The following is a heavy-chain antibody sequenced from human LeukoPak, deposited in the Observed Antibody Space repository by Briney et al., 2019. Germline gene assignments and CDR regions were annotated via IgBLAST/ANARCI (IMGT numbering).Heavy chain of an antibody. V-gene: IGHV1-69*05. CDR1: GGTFSSYA. CDR3: ARTPGYSSGWPGDWFDP. J-gene: IGHJ5*02. CDR2: IIPIFGTA. D-gene: IGHD6-19*01. Sequence: SVKVSCKASGGTFSSYAISWVRQAPGRGLEWMGGIIPIFGTANYAQKLQGRVTMTTDTSTSTAYMELRSLRSDDTAVYYCARTPGYSSGWPGDWFDPWGQGTLVTVSS.